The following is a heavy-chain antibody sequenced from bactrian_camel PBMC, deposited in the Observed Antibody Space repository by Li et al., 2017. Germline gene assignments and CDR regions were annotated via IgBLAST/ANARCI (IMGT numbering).Heavy chain of an antibody. D-gene: IGHD4*01. J-gene: IGHJ4*01. CDR2: IESDGST. Sequence: QVQLVESGGGSVQAGGSLRLSCVASGDTIGRYCMGWFRQIPDKEREGVAGIESDGSTSYTDSVKGRFTVSQDSAKNILYLQMNSLKPEDTAKYYCAAALVDCSGDYDVCTLRSLVDFGVYDQGTQVTVS. CDR1: GDTIGRYC. V-gene: IGHV3S55*01.